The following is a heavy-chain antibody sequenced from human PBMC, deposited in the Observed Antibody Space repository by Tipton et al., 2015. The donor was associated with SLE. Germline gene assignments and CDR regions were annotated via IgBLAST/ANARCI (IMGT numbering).Heavy chain of an antibody. CDR3: AREVIAVSDSDAFDI. J-gene: IGHJ3*02. CDR1: GGYIKSTSYH. V-gene: IGHV4-39*07. Sequence: GLVKPSETLSLICTVSGGYIKSTSYHWGWIRQPPGKGLEGIGSIYYSGDTFYNPSLKNRATLLVDPSKNQFSLKLNSVTAADTAVYYCAREVIAVSDSDAFDIWGQGTVVTVSS. D-gene: IGHD2-21*01. CDR2: IYYSGDT.